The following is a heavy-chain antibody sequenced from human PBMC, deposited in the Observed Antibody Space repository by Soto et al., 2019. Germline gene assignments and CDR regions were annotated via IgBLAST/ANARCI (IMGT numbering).Heavy chain of an antibody. D-gene: IGHD1-20*01. CDR3: ARAHAITGDAFDI. J-gene: IGHJ3*02. Sequence: GGSLRLSCAASGFTFSSYSMNWVRQAPGKGLEWVSSISSSSSYIYYADSVKGRFTISRDNAKNSLYLQMNSLRAEDTAVYYCARAHAITGDAFDIWGQGTMVTVSS. V-gene: IGHV3-21*01. CDR2: ISSSSSYI. CDR1: GFTFSSYS.